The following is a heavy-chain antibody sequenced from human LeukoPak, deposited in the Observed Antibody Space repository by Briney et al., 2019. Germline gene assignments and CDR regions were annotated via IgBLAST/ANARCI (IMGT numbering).Heavy chain of an antibody. V-gene: IGHV1-8*01. D-gene: IGHD3-3*01. CDR1: GYTFTSYD. CDR2: MNPNSGNT. CDR3: ARGTNYDFWSGYFGSVNYYYYMDV. Sequence: ASVKVSCKASGYTFTSYDINWVRQATGQGLEWMGWMNPNSGNTGYALKFQGRVTMTRNTSISTAYMELSSLRSEDTAVYYCARGTNYDFWSGYFGSVNYYYYMDVWGKGTTVTVSS. J-gene: IGHJ6*03.